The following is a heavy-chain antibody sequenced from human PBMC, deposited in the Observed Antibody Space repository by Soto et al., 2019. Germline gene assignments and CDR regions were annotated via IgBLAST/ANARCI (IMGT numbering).Heavy chain of an antibody. CDR3: ARESYYNIFNGYYNRGYHSYYGMHX. D-gene: IGHD3-9*01. J-gene: IGHJ6*02. CDR2: INPIGGST. V-gene: IGHV1-46*01. Sequence: ASVKVSCKASGYTFTSYYMHWVRQAPGQGREWMGIINPIGGSTSYENNFKGRVTMTSDTSTSTVYMELSSLRSEDTAVYYCARESYYNIFNGYYNRGYHSYYGMHXWGQGTTVTVS. CDR1: GYTFTSYY.